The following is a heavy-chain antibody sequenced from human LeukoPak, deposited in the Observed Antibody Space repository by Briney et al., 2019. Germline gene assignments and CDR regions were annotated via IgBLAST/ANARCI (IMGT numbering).Heavy chain of an antibody. Sequence: GGSLRLSCAASGFTVSSNYMSWVRQAPGKGLEWVSVIYSGGSTYYADSVKGRFTISRDNSKNTLYLQMNSLRAEDTAVYYCARDSAHGYRLDYWGQGTLVTVSS. CDR2: IYSGGST. CDR1: GFTVSSNY. D-gene: IGHD5-18*01. J-gene: IGHJ4*02. CDR3: ARDSAHGYRLDY. V-gene: IGHV3-66*02.